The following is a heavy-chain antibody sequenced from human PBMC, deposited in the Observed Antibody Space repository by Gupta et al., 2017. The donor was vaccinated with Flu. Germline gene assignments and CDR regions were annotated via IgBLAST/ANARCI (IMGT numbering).Heavy chain of an antibody. D-gene: IGHD3-10*01. CDR2: FYHSGST. CDR1: GSSISSPWF. V-gene: IGHV4-38-2*02. CDR3: AREVRGVDV. J-gene: IGHJ6*02. Sequence: QVQLQESGPGLVKPSETLSLTCAVSGSSISSPWFWGWIRQPPGKGLEWIGSFYHSGSTYYNPSLKSRVTISIDTSKNQFSLKVNSVTAADTAVYYCAREVRGVDVWGQGTTVTVSS.